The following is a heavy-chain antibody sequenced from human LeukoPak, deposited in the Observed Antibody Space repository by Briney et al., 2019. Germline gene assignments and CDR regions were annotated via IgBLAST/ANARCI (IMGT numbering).Heavy chain of an antibody. D-gene: IGHD4/OR15-4a*01. J-gene: IGHJ4*02. Sequence: GGSLRLSCAASGFTFSINGMHWVRQAPGKGLEWVAVISYDGPNKYYADSVRGRFTISRDNSKNTQYLQMNSLRSEDTAVYYCAKGLARFGYGALLDYWGQGTLVTVSS. CDR1: GFTFSING. V-gene: IGHV3-30*18. CDR2: ISYDGPNK. CDR3: AKGLARFGYGALLDY.